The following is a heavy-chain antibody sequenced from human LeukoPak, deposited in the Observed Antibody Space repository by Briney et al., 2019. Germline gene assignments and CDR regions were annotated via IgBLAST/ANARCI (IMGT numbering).Heavy chain of an antibody. CDR1: GGSFSGYY. CDR3: ARGRHDYSNYVGSNWFDP. V-gene: IGHV4-34*01. Sequence: PSETLSLTCAVYGGSFSGYYWSWIRQPPGKGLEWIGEINHSGSTNYNPSLKSRVTISVDTSKNQFSLKLSSVTAADTAVYYCARGRHDYSNYVGSNWFDPWGQGTLVTVSS. J-gene: IGHJ5*02. CDR2: INHSGST. D-gene: IGHD4-11*01.